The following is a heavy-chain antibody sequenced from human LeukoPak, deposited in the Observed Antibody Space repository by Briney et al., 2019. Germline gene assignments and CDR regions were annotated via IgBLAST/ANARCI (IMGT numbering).Heavy chain of an antibody. CDR2: INPNSGGT. J-gene: IGHJ5*02. Sequence: ASVKVSCKASGYTFTGYYMHWVRQAPGQGLEWMGWINPNSGGTNYAQKFQGRVTMTRDTSISTAYMELSRLRSDDTAVYYCARKWFGELLTEPRWFDPWGQGTLVTVSS. V-gene: IGHV1-2*02. D-gene: IGHD3-10*01. CDR1: GYTFTGYY. CDR3: ARKWFGELLTEPRWFDP.